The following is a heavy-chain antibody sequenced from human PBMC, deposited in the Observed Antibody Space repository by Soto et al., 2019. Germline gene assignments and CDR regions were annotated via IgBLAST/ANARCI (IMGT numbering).Heavy chain of an antibody. CDR2: INPSGGST. CDR1: GYTFTSYY. V-gene: IGHV1-46*01. Sequence: ASVKVSCKASGYTFTSYYMHWVRQAPGQGLEWMGIINPSGGSTSYAQKFQGRVTMTRDTSTSTVYMELNSLRAEDTAVYYCATHPRGGYPYYFDYWGQGTLVTVSS. CDR3: ATHPRGGYPYYFDY. D-gene: IGHD5-12*01. J-gene: IGHJ4*02.